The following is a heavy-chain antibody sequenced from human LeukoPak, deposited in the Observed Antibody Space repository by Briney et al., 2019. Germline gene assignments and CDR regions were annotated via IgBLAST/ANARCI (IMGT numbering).Heavy chain of an antibody. J-gene: IGHJ4*02. Sequence: GRSLRLSCAASGFTFSSYAMHWVRQAPGKGLEWVAVISYDGSNKYYADSVKGRFTISRDNSKNTLYLQMNSPRAEDTAVYYCARESSGYYLDYWGQGTLVTVSS. CDR1: GFTFSSYA. CDR3: ARESSGYYLDY. V-gene: IGHV3-30-3*01. CDR2: ISYDGSNK. D-gene: IGHD3-22*01.